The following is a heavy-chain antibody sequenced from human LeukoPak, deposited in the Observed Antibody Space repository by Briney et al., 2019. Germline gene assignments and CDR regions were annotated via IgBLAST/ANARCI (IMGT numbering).Heavy chain of an antibody. V-gene: IGHV5-51*01. CDR3: AIQLCSSTSCYATNFDL. Sequence: GESLKISCKGSGYSFTSYWIGWVRQMPGKGLEWMGTIYLGDSDTRYSPSFQGQVTISADKSISTAYLQWSSLKASDTAMYYCAIQLCSSTSCYATNFDLWGRGTLVTVSS. CDR2: IYLGDSDT. J-gene: IGHJ2*01. D-gene: IGHD2-2*01. CDR1: GYSFTSYW.